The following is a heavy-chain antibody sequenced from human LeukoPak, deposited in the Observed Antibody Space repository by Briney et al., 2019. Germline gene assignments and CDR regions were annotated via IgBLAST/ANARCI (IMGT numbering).Heavy chain of an antibody. J-gene: IGHJ4*02. D-gene: IGHD1-1*01. Sequence: GGSLRLSCAAPGFTFSRYGIHWVRQAPGKGLEWVALISMDGSSTYYADSVKGRFTISKDNSKNTLYLQMNSLRTEDTAVYYCAKDTTPGTLDHWGQGTLVTVSS. CDR1: GFTFSRYG. V-gene: IGHV3-30*18. CDR2: ISMDGSST. CDR3: AKDTTPGTLDH.